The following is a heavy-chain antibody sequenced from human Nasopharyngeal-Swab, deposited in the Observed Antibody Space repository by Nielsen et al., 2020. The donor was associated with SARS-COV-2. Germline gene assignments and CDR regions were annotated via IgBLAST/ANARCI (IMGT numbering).Heavy chain of an antibody. D-gene: IGHD6-19*01. CDR3: AAELIASGWYSGYYYYSMDV. Sequence: SVKVSCKASGGTFSSYAISWVRQAPGQGLEWMGGIIPIFGTANYAQKFQGRVTITADESTSTAYMELSGLRSEDTAVYYCAAELIASGWYSGYYYYSMDVWGQGTTVTVSS. V-gene: IGHV1-69*13. CDR1: GGTFSSYA. J-gene: IGHJ6*02. CDR2: IIPIFGTA.